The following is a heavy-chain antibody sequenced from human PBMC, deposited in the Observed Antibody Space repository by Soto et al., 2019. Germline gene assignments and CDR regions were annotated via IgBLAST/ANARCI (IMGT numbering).Heavy chain of an antibody. CDR2: IYYSGRT. V-gene: IGHV4-30-4*01. CDR1: GGSISSGDYY. CDR3: ASRHSSPYFDY. J-gene: IGHJ4*02. D-gene: IGHD6-13*01. Sequence: QVQLQESGPGLVKPSQTLSLTCTVSGGSISSGDYYWSWIRQPPGKGLEWIGSIYYSGRTYYTPSLKSRVTISVDTSKNQFSLKLNSVTAADTAVYYCASRHSSPYFDYWGQGTLVTVSS.